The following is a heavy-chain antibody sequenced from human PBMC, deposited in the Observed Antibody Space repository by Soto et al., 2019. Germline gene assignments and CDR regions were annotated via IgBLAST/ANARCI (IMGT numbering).Heavy chain of an antibody. CDR1: GGTFSSYT. D-gene: IGHD2-8*01. CDR2: IIHILGIA. Sequence: QVELVQSGAEVKKPGSSVKVSCKASGGTFSSYTIRWVRQDPGQGLEWMGRIIHILGIANDAQKVQVRVTINADKSTSTAYMELSSLRSEDTSVYDCASSFELNYLYYIDVWGKGTTVTVSS. CDR3: ASSFELNYLYYIDV. V-gene: IGHV1-69*02. J-gene: IGHJ6*03.